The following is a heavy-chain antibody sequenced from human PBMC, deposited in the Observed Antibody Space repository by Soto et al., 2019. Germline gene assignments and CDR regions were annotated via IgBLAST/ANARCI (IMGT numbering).Heavy chain of an antibody. J-gene: IGHJ5*02. D-gene: IGHD2-15*01. CDR2: INPDNGNT. CDR1: GYTFTRYS. CDR3: ARGIATGQLDP. Sequence: ASVKVSCKASGYTFTRYSMNWVRQAPGQRLEWMGWINPDNGNTKSSQKFQDRVIITRGTSASTAYMDLSSLRSEDTAVYYCARGIATGQLDPWGQGTLVTVSS. V-gene: IGHV1-3*01.